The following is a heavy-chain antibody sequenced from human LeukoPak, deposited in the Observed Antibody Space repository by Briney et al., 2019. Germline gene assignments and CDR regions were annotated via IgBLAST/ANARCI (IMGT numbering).Heavy chain of an antibody. CDR2: INPSGGST. CDR1: GYTFINYY. V-gene: IGHV1-46*01. D-gene: IGHD1-26*01. CDR3: ARMGYSGDWYRKIDY. J-gene: IGHJ4*02. Sequence: ASVKVSCKASGYTFINYYMHWVRQAPGQGLEWMGIINPSGGSTTYAQKFQGRVTMTRDTSTSTVYMELSSLRSEDTAVYYCARMGYSGDWYRKIDYWGQGTLVTVSS.